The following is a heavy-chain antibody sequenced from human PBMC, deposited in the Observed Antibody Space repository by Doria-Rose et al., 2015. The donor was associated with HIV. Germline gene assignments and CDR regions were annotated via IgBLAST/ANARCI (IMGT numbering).Heavy chain of an antibody. CDR1: GVSLSSPGMG. Sequence: QITLKESGPVLVKPTETLTLTCTVSGVSLSSPGMGVSWIRQPPGKALEWLANIFSDDARSYKSSLKSRLTISRGTSKSQVVLTMTDMGPVDTATYYCARIKSSRWYHKYYFDFWGQGTLVIVSA. CDR3: ARIKSSRWYHKYYFDF. J-gene: IGHJ4*02. D-gene: IGHD6-13*01. CDR2: IFSDDAR. V-gene: IGHV2-26*01.